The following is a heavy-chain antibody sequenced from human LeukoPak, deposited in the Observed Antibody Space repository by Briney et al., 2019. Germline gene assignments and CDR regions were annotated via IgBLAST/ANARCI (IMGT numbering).Heavy chain of an antibody. CDR2: MNPNSGNT. CDR1: GYTFTSYD. J-gene: IGHJ6*02. CDR3: GRVSSVTYYGMDV. D-gene: IGHD4-17*01. Sequence: SVQDSCKASGYTFTSYDINWVRQATGQELEWMGWMNPNSGNTGYAQKFQGRVTLPRKTSISTAYMELSSLRSEGTVVYYCGRVSSVTYYGMDVWGEGTTVSVFS. V-gene: IGHV1-8*01.